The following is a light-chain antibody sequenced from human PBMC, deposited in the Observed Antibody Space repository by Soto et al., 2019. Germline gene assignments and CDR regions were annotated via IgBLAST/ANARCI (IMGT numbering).Light chain of an antibody. CDR3: LQASSFPLS. Sequence: DIQMTQSPSSLSASVGDRVIITCRASQRINIWLAWYQQKPGKAPRLLIYTTSKWQSGVPSRFSGSGSGTDFTLTISNLQPEDFATYYCLQASSFPLSFGGGTTVEIK. CDR2: TTS. V-gene: IGKV1D-12*01. CDR1: QRINIW. J-gene: IGKJ4*01.